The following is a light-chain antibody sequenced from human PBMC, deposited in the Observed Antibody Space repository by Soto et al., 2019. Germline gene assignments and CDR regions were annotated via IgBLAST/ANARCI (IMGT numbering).Light chain of an antibody. CDR2: EVS. CDR3: SSYTSSTTLGV. Sequence: QSVLTQPASVSGSPGQSITISCTGTSNDIGDYNYVSWYQHHPDKAPKLMIYEVSNRPSGVSNRFSGSKSDNTASLTISGLQAEDEADYYCSSYTSSTTLGVFGTGTKLTVL. CDR1: SNDIGDYNY. J-gene: IGLJ1*01. V-gene: IGLV2-14*01.